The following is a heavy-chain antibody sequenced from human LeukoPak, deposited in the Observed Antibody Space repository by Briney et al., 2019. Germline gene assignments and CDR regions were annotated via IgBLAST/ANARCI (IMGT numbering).Heavy chain of an antibody. CDR1: GDSISTYY. J-gene: IGHJ4*02. CDR2: IFYSGTT. D-gene: IGHD3-3*01. CDR3: ASEQYTPTTIYGRPIGGVIDF. V-gene: IGHV4-59*08. Sequence: TSETLSLTCTVSGDSISTYYWSWIRQPPGKALEWIGNIFYSGTTNYNPSLQSRVTISVDTSNNQLSLKLSSVTAADTAVYYCASEQYTPTTIYGRPIGGVIDFWGQGTVVAVSS.